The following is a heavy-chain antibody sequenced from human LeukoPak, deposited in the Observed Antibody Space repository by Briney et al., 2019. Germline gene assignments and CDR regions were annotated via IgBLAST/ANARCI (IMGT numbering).Heavy chain of an antibody. J-gene: IGHJ6*02. Sequence: SETLSLTCTVSGGSISSYYWSWIRQPPGKGLEWIGYIYYSGSTNYNPSLKSRVTISVDTSKNQFSLKLSSVTAADTAVYYCARLVVDDSSGYYYYYYGMDVWGQGTTVTVSS. CDR1: GGSISSYY. CDR2: IYYSGST. V-gene: IGHV4-59*08. CDR3: ARLVVDDSSGYYYYYYGMDV. D-gene: IGHD3-22*01.